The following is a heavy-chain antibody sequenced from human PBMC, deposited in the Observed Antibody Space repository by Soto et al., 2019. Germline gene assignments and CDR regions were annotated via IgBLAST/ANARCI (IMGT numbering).Heavy chain of an antibody. V-gene: IGHV3-30-3*01. CDR2: ISYDGSNK. CDR1: GFTFSSYA. D-gene: IGHD1-26*01. J-gene: IGHJ4*02. CDR3: ARDDWWWELRANC. Sequence: QVQLVESGGGVVQPGRSLRLSCAASGFTFSSYAMHWVRQAPGKGLEWVAGISYDGSNKYYADSVKGRFTISRDNSKNTLYLQMNSLRAEDTAVYYGARDDWWWELRANCWGQGTLVTVSS.